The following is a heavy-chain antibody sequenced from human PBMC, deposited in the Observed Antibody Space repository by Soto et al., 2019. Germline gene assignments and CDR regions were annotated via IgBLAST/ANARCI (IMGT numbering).Heavy chain of an antibody. CDR3: AKERIAAAGVLYYYYGMDV. CDR2: ISGSGGST. J-gene: IGHJ6*02. V-gene: IGHV3-23*01. D-gene: IGHD6-13*01. Sequence: GGSLRLSCAASGFTFSSYAMSWVRQAPGKGLEWVSAISGSGGSTYYADSVKGRFTISRDNSKNTLYLQMNSLRAGDTAVYYCAKERIAAAGVLYYYYGMDVWGQGTTVTVSS. CDR1: GFTFSSYA.